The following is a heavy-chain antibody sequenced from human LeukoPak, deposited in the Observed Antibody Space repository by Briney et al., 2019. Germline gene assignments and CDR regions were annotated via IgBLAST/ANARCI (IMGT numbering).Heavy chain of an antibody. CDR1: GGSFSGYY. D-gene: IGHD3-3*01. CDR2: INHSGST. V-gene: IGHV4-34*01. J-gene: IGHJ4*02. CDR3: ARDTTYYDFWSGYPDY. Sequence: PSETLSLTCAVHGGSFSGYYWSWIRQPPGKGLEWIGEINHSGSTNYNPSLKSRVTISVDTSKNQFSLKLSSVTAADTAVYYCARDTTYYDFWSGYPDYWGQGTLVTVSS.